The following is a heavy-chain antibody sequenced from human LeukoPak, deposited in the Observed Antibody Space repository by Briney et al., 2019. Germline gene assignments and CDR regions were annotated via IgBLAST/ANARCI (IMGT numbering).Heavy chain of an antibody. Sequence: GGSLRLSCTVSGFTVSSNSMSWVRQAPGKGLEWVSFIYSGGNTHNSDSVKGRFTISRDNSKNTLYLQMNTLRAEDTAVYYCASGPRAVVAGAAYDYWGQGTLVTVSS. D-gene: IGHD6-19*01. CDR1: GFTVSSNS. V-gene: IGHV3-53*01. CDR2: IYSGGNT. J-gene: IGHJ4*02. CDR3: ASGPRAVVAGAAYDY.